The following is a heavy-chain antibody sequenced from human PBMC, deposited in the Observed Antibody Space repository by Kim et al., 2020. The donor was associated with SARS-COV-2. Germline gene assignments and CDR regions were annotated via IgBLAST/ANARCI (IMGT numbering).Heavy chain of an antibody. CDR2: ISHSGRP. J-gene: IGHJ2*01. CDR1: DYSITRGSY. CDR3: ARFDPYWYFDL. D-gene: IGHD3-9*01. V-gene: IGHV4-38-2*02. Sequence: SETLSLTCTVSDYSITRGSYWGWIRQPPGKGLEWIGTISHSGRPYYNPSLKSRVTMSVDTSNKQFSLYLTSVTAADTAVFYCARFDPYWYFDLWGRGTLVTVSS.